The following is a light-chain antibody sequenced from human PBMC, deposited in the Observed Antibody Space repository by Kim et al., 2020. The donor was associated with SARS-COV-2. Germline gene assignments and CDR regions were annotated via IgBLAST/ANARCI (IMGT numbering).Light chain of an antibody. CDR2: MAY. V-gene: IGKV2-28*01. Sequence: DFVMAQSPLSLPVTPGETASISYRSSQSLLHSNGYYSLDWYLKKPGQSPQLLIYMAYNRASGVPDRFSGSASGTDFTLKTRRVEAEDVGLYYCMQNVQGPPTLGGGTKLDIK. J-gene: IGKJ4*01. CDR1: QSLLHSNGYYS. CDR3: MQNVQGPPT.